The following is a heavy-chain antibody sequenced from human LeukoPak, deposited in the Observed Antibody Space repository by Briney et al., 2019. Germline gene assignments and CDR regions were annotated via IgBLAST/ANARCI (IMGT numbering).Heavy chain of an antibody. Sequence: SETLSLTCTVSGGSINTPNYYWGWIRQTPGKGLEWIGNIYYSGSTYYNPSLKSRVTISVDTSKNQFSLKLSSVTAADTAVYYCARVRDAYFDYWGQGTLVTVSS. CDR2: IYYSGST. V-gene: IGHV4-39*07. CDR3: ARVRDAYFDY. CDR1: GGSINTPNYY. D-gene: IGHD5-24*01. J-gene: IGHJ4*02.